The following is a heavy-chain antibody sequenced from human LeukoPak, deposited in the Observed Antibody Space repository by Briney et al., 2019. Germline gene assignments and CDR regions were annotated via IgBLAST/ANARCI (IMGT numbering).Heavy chain of an antibody. Sequence: PGGSLRLSCAASGFTFSSYAMSWVRQAPGKGLEWVSAISGSGGSTYYADSVKGRFTISRDNSKNTLYLQMNSQRAEDTAVYYCAKTNTYCSGGSCSTVPLGYWGQGTLVTVSS. CDR2: ISGSGGST. V-gene: IGHV3-23*01. D-gene: IGHD2-15*01. CDR1: GFTFSSYA. J-gene: IGHJ4*02. CDR3: AKTNTYCSGGSCSTVPLGY.